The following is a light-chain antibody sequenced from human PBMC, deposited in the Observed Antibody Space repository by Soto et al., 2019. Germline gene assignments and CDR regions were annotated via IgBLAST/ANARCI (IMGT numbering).Light chain of an antibody. CDR1: QSISNW. CDR3: QQYSTYPWT. Sequence: IQMTQSPSTLSASVGDRVTITCRASQSISNWLAWYQQKPVKAPKLLIYKASSLESGVPSRFSGSGSGTEFPLTISSLQPDDFATYYCQQYSTYPWTFGQGTKVEIK. CDR2: KAS. V-gene: IGKV1-5*03. J-gene: IGKJ1*01.